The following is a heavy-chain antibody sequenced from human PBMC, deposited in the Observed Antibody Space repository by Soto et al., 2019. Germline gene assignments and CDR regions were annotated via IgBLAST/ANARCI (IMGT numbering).Heavy chain of an antibody. J-gene: IGHJ4*02. D-gene: IGHD3-22*01. CDR2: IIPMFGTA. Sequence: QVQLVQSGAEVKKPGSSVKVSCKASGDTFSSYAINWVRQAPGQGLEWMGGIIPMFGTATYAQKFKGRVTLTAGESTSTGYIELSSLRSEDTAVYYCARVGPAHYYDSSGYYSPLDYWGQGTLVTVSS. CDR1: GDTFSSYA. V-gene: IGHV1-69*01. CDR3: ARVGPAHYYDSSGYYSPLDY.